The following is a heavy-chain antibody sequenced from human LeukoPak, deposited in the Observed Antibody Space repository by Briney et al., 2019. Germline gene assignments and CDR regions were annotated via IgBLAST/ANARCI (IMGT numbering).Heavy chain of an antibody. Sequence: SETLSLTCTVSGGSISSYYWSWIRQPPGKGLEWIGYIYYSGSTNYNPSLKSRVTISVDTSKNQFSLKLGSVTAADTAVYYCARGEGARDGYNYAGPFYFDYWGHGTLVTVSS. D-gene: IGHD5-24*01. CDR1: GGSISSYY. V-gene: IGHV4-59*01. J-gene: IGHJ4*01. CDR2: IYYSGST. CDR3: ARGEGARDGYNYAGPFYFDY.